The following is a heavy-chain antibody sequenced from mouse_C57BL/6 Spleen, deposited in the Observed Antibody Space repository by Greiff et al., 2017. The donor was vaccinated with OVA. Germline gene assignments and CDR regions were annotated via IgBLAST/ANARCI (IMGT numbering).Heavy chain of an antibody. Sequence: QVHVKQPGTELVKPGASVKLSCKASGYTFTSYWMHWVKQRPGQGLEWIGNFNPSHGGTNYNEKFKSKATLTVDKSSSTAYMQLSSLTSEDSAVYYCAGEGYGYGAWFAYWGQGTLVTVSA. V-gene: IGHV1-53*01. CDR2: FNPSHGGT. J-gene: IGHJ3*01. D-gene: IGHD2-2*01. CDR1: GYTFTSYW. CDR3: AGEGYGYGAWFAY.